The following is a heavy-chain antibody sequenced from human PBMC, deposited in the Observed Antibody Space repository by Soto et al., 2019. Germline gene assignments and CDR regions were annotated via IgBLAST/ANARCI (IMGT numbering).Heavy chain of an antibody. Sequence: QVQLVQSGAEVKKPGSSVKVSCKASGGTFSSYAISWVRQAPGQGLEWMGGIIPIFGTANYAQKFQGRVTITADESTSTAYMDLSSLRSEDTAVYYCARGLGGGYQLRLPAHYYYYGMDVWGQGTTVTVSS. CDR1: GGTFSSYA. J-gene: IGHJ6*02. V-gene: IGHV1-69*01. D-gene: IGHD2-2*01. CDR3: ARGLGGGYQLRLPAHYYYYGMDV. CDR2: IIPIFGTA.